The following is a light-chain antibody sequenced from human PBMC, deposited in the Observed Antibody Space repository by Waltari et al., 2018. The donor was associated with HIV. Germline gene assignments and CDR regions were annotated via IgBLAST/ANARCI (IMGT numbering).Light chain of an antibody. CDR1: QGIGTN. CDR2: AAS. Sequence: IQLTQSPSFLSASLRDRVTITCRPSQGIGTNLAWFQHKPGKAPNLLIYAASSLLRGVPSRFTGGGSGTEFTLTINNLQPEDFATYYCQQLSNYPFTFGQGTRLAIK. J-gene: IGKJ2*01. CDR3: QQLSNYPFT. V-gene: IGKV1-9*01.